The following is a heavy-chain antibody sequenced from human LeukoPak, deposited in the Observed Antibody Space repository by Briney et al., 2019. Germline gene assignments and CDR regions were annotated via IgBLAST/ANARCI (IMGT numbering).Heavy chain of an antibody. V-gene: IGHV3-23*01. D-gene: IGHD5-24*01. CDR2: IFSSGHDA. CDR3: AKEGASGMAAFSDN. Sequence: GGSLRLSCAAAGFSFSSCSMAWVRQAPGKGLEWVSGIFSSGHDAFYADSVRGRFTMSRDNSKNMLYLHMNNLRAEDTAVYYCAKEGASGMAAFSDNWGQGTLVTVSS. CDR1: GFSFSSCS. J-gene: IGHJ4*02.